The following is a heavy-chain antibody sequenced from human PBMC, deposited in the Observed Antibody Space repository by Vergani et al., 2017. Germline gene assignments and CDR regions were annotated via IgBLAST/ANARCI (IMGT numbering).Heavy chain of an antibody. CDR3: AKGNGYYDTDAFDI. CDR2: IKQDGSEK. J-gene: IGHJ3*02. D-gene: IGHD3-3*01. Sequence: EVQLVESGGGLVQPGGSLRLSCAASGFTFSSYWMSWVRQAPGKGLEWVANIKQDGSEKYYVDSVKGRFTISRDNAKNSLYLQMNSLRAEDTAVYYCAKGNGYYDTDAFDIWGQGTMVTVSS. CDR1: GFTFSSYW. V-gene: IGHV3-7*03.